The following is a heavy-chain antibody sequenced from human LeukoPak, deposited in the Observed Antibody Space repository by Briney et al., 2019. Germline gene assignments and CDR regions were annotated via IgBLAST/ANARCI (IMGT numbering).Heavy chain of an antibody. CDR2: ISSSSRTI. D-gene: IGHD6-19*01. CDR3: ARIAVSTGSTSP. CDR1: GCTFSSSS. Sequence: GGSLRLPCAASGCTFSSSSMNWVRQAPGKGLEWVSYISSSSRTISYADSVKGRFTISRDNAKNSLYLQMNSLRAEDSAVYYCARIAVSTGSTSPWGQGTLVTVSS. V-gene: IGHV3-48*01. J-gene: IGHJ5*02.